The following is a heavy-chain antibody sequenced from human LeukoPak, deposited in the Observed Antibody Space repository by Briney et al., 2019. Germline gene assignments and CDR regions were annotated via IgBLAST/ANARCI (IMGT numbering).Heavy chain of an antibody. V-gene: IGHV3-48*04. J-gene: IGHJ3*02. CDR3: ARAVTQGLDHHDVFDI. Sequence: GGSLRLSCAASGFTFSSYCMNWVRQAPGKGLEWVSYISSSGSTIYYTDSVKGRFTISRDNAKNSLYLQMNSLRAEDTAVYYCARAVTQGLDHHDVFDIWGKGTMATVSS. CDR1: GFTFSSYC. CDR2: ISSSGSTI. D-gene: IGHD6-19*01.